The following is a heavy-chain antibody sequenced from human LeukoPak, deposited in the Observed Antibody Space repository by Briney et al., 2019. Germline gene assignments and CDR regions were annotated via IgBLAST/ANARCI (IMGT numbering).Heavy chain of an antibody. CDR3: AREGEGYSGSYNFDY. Sequence: PGGSLRLSRAASGFTFSSYGMPWVRQAPGKGLEWVAVIWYDGSNKYYADSVKGRFTISRDNSKNTLYLQMNSLRAEDTAVYYCAREGEGYSGSYNFDYWGQGTLVTVSS. CDR1: GFTFSSYG. CDR2: IWYDGSNK. D-gene: IGHD1-26*01. V-gene: IGHV3-33*01. J-gene: IGHJ4*02.